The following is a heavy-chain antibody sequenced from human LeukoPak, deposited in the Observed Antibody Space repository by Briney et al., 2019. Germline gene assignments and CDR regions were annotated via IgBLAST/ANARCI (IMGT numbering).Heavy chain of an antibody. CDR3: ARGGLIAVAGSASHAPDY. D-gene: IGHD6-19*01. V-gene: IGHV1-46*01. CDR1: GYTFTSYY. CDR2: INSSGGST. Sequence: ASVKVSCKASGYTFTSYYMHWVRQAPGQGLEWMGIINSSGGSTSYAQKFQGRVTMTRDTSTSTVYMDLSSLRSEDTAVYYCARGGLIAVAGSASHAPDYWGQGTLVTVSS. J-gene: IGHJ4*02.